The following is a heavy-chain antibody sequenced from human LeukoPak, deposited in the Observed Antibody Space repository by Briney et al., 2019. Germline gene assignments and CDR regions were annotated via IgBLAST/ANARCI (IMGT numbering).Heavy chain of an antibody. V-gene: IGHV3-11*06. Sequence: GGSLRLSCAPSGFTLCDYYMSWIRQAPGKGLEWVSYISSSSSYTNYADSVKGRFTNSRDNAKNSLYLQMNSLRAEDTAVYYCARESSIAAAADYWGQGTLVTVSS. CDR2: ISSSSSYT. J-gene: IGHJ4*02. CDR3: ARESSIAAAADY. D-gene: IGHD6-13*01. CDR1: GFTLCDYY.